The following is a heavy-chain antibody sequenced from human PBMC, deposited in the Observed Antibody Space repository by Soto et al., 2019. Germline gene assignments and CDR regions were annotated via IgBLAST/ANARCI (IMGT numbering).Heavy chain of an antibody. CDR1: GGSISSYY. CDR3: ARVPGYSSSWYFLDY. J-gene: IGHJ4*02. CDR2: IYYSGST. D-gene: IGHD6-13*01. Sequence: SETLSLTCTVSGGSISSYYWSWIRQPPGKGLEWIGYIYYSGSTNYNPSLKSRVTISVDTSKNQFSLKLSSVTAADTAVYYCARVPGYSSSWYFLDYWGQGTLVTVSS. V-gene: IGHV4-59*01.